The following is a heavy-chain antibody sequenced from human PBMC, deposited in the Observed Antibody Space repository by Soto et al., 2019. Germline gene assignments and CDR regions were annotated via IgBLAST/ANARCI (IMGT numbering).Heavy chain of an antibody. CDR2: IHYSGST. CDR1: GGSISSGDYY. V-gene: IGHV4-30-4*01. D-gene: IGHD1-26*01. Sequence: LSLTCTVSGGSISSGDYYWSWIRQPPGKGLEWIAYIHYSGSTYYNPSLKSRVTISVDTSKNQFSLKLSSVTAADTAVYYCARSRYSGSYFFDYWGQGILVTVSS. CDR3: ARSRYSGSYFFDY. J-gene: IGHJ4*02.